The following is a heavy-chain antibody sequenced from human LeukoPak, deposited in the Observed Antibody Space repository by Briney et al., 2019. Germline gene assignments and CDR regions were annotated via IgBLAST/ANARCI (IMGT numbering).Heavy chain of an antibody. V-gene: IGHV4-34*01. J-gene: IGHJ5*02. CDR1: GGSFSGYY. Sequence: SETLSLTCAVYGGSFSGYYWSWIRQPPGKGLEWIGEINHSGSTNYNPSLKSRVTISVDTSKNQFSLKLSSVTAADTAVYYCARGSPWVGATGTSFYDWFDPWGQGTLVTVSS. CDR2: INHSGST. CDR3: ARGSPWVGATGTSFYDWFDP. D-gene: IGHD1-26*01.